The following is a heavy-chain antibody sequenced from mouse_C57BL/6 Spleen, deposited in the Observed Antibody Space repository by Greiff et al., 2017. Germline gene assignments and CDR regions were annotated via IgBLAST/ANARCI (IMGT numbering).Heavy chain of an antibody. CDR1: GYSITSGYY. CDR3: ARYYYGSSSHWYFDV. D-gene: IGHD1-1*01. CDR2: ISYDGCN. Sequence: EVQLQQSGPGLVKPSQSLSLSCSATGYSITSGYYWYWIRQFPGNKLEWMGYISYDGCNNYNPSLKNRISITRDTSPNQFFLKLNSVTTEDTATYYCARYYYGSSSHWYFDVWGTGTTVTVSS. V-gene: IGHV3-6*01. J-gene: IGHJ1*03.